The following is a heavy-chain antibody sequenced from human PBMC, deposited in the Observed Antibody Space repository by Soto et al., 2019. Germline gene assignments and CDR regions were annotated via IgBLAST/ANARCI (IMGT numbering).Heavy chain of an antibody. J-gene: IGHJ6*02. CDR1: GFTFSSYG. D-gene: IGHD3-10*01. Sequence: QVQLVESGGGVVQPGKSLRLSCAASGFTFSSYGMHWVRQAPGKGLEWVAVIWYDGSNKNYADSVKGRFIISRDNSKNTVYLQMNRLSAEDTAVYYCARARGGGADLYYHGMDVWCQGTTVTVSS. V-gene: IGHV3-33*01. CDR3: ARARGGGADLYYHGMDV. CDR2: IWYDGSNK.